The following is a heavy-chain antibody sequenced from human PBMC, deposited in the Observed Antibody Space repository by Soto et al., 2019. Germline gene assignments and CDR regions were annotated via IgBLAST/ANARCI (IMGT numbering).Heavy chain of an antibody. J-gene: IGHJ4*02. CDR1: GGSISSYY. Sequence: SETLSLTCTVSGGSISSYYWSWIRQPPGKGLEWIGYIYYSGSTNYNPSLKSRVTISVDTSKNQFSLKLSSVTAADTAVYYCARASWSLQYFDYWGQGTLVTVSS. CDR3: ARASWSLQYFDY. D-gene: IGHD1-1*01. CDR2: IYYSGST. V-gene: IGHV4-59*01.